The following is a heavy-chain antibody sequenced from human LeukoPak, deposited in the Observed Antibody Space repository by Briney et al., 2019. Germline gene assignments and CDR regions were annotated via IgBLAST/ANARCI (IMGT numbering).Heavy chain of an antibody. Sequence: ASVKVSCKASGYTFTGYYMHWVRQTPGQGLEWMGWINPNSGGTNYAQKFQGRVTMTRDTSISTAYMELSRLRSDDTAVYYCARDASGYSYGPNAYYYYMDVWGKGTTVTVSS. CDR1: GYTFTGYY. D-gene: IGHD5-18*01. CDR3: ARDASGYSYGPNAYYYYMDV. CDR2: INPNSGGT. J-gene: IGHJ6*03. V-gene: IGHV1-2*02.